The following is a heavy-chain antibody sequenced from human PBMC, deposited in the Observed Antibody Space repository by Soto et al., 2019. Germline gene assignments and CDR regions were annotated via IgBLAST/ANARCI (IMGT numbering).Heavy chain of an antibody. CDR2: INPNSGGT. Sequence: GASVKVSCKASGYTFTSCGISWVRQAPGQGLEWMGWINPNSGGTNYAQKFQGWVTMTRDTSISTAYMELSRLRSDDTAVYYCARGPVLLWFGELLWGWDYYYYGMDVWGQGTTVTVSS. CDR3: ARGPVLLWFGELLWGWDYYYYGMDV. CDR1: GYTFTSCG. D-gene: IGHD3-10*01. V-gene: IGHV1-2*04. J-gene: IGHJ6*02.